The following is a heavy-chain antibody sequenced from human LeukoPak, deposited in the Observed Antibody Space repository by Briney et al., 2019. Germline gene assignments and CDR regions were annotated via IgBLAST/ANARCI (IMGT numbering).Heavy chain of an antibody. CDR2: INHSGST. J-gene: IGHJ4*02. CDR3: ARVSYSSGWYLDY. V-gene: IGHV4-34*01. Sequence: SETLSLTCAVYGGSFSGYYWSWIRQPPGKGLEWIGEINHSGSTNYNPSLKSRVTISVDTSKNQFSLKLNSVTPEDTAVYYCARVSYSSGWYLDYWGQGTLVTVSS. D-gene: IGHD6-19*01. CDR1: GGSFSGYY.